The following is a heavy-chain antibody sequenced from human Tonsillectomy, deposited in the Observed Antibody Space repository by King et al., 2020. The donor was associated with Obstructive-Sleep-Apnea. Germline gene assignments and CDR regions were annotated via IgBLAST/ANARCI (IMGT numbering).Heavy chain of an antibody. Sequence: QLVQSGAEVKKPGASVKVSCEASGYTFPSYTMHWVRQAPGQRLEWMGWINAGKGNTKYSQKFQGRFTITRDTSASTAYMELSSLRSEDTAVYYCARDRHSSGWYFFDYWGQGTLVTVSS. V-gene: IGHV1-3*01. D-gene: IGHD6-19*01. CDR3: ARDRHSSGWYFFDY. CDR2: INAGKGNT. CDR1: GYTFPSYT. J-gene: IGHJ4*02.